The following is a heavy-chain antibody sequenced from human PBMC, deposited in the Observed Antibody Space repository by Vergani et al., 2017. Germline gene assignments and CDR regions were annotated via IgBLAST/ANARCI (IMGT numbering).Heavy chain of an antibody. J-gene: IGHJ2*01. V-gene: IGHV3-9*01. CDR2: IDRKYGVK. D-gene: IGHD3-16*01. Sequence: VEAGGGLVQPGGSLRLSCTASGFTFQAFAFHWVRQVSGRGLEWVSGIDRKYGVKNGNSFEGRFSISRDNAKKAVCLQMNNLRHEDTALYFCVKDNDYDADGPFDLWGRGTLVTVSS. CDR3: VKDNDYDADGPFDL. CDR1: GFTFQAFA.